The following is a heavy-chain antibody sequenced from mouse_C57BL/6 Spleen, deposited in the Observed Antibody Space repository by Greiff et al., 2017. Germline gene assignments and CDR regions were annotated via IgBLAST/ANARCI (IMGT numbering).Heavy chain of an antibody. D-gene: IGHD3-2*01. CDR2: ISSGSSTI. J-gene: IGHJ1*03. CDR3: ARDRCLPSYWYCDV. V-gene: IGHV5-17*01. CDR1: GFTFTDYG. Sequence: EVQLVESGGGLVKPGGSLKLSCAASGFTFTDYGMHWVRQAPEKGLEWVAYISSGSSTIYYADNVKGRYTISRDNAKNTLFLQMTSLRSEDTVMCYCARDRCLPSYWYCDVWGTGTTVTVSS.